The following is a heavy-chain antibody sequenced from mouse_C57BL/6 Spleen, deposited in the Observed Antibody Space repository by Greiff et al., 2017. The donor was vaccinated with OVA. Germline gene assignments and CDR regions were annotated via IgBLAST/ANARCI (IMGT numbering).Heavy chain of an antibody. Sequence: VQLQQPGAELVKPGASVKLSCKASGYTFTSYWMQWVKQRPGQGLEWIGEIDPSDSYTNYNQKFKGKATLTVDTSSSTAYMQLSSLTSEDSAVYYCAITTVVATGDYWGQGTTLTVSS. CDR2: IDPSDSYT. CDR1: GYTFTSYW. D-gene: IGHD1-1*01. J-gene: IGHJ2*01. V-gene: IGHV1-50*01. CDR3: AITTVVATGDY.